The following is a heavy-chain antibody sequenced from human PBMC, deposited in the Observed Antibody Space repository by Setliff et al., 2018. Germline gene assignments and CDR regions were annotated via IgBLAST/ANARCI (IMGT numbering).Heavy chain of an antibody. D-gene: IGHD3-3*01. V-gene: IGHV1-24*01. CDR2: FNPEDGET. CDR1: GYTLTKLS. J-gene: IGHJ6*03. CDR3: ATGVRQGFYFYMDV. Sequence: ASVKVSCKVSGYTLTKLSMHWVRQAPGKGLEWMGGFNPEDGETISAQKFQGRVSMTEDTSRDTAYMELSSLRSEDTAVYFCATGVRQGFYFYMDVWGKGTTVTVS.